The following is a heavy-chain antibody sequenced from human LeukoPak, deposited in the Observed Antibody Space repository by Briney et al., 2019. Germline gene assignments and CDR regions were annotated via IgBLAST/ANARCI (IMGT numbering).Heavy chain of an antibody. CDR1: GFPFSSYS. V-gene: IGHV3-48*01. CDR3: ARVGGYDPAMAAY. CDR2: IDSIRSTI. J-gene: IGHJ4*02. D-gene: IGHD5-24*01. Sequence: GGSLRLSCAASGFPFSSYSMNWVRQAPGKGLEWVSYIDSIRSTILYADSVKGRFTISRDNSKNTLYLQMNSLRAEDTAVYYCARVGGYDPAMAAYWGQGTLVTVSS.